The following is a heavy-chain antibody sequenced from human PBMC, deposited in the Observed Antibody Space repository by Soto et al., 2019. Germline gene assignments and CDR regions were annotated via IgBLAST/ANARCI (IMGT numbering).Heavy chain of an antibody. J-gene: IGHJ4*02. V-gene: IGHV4-39*01. CDR3: GRATGVAAADSIFDY. CDR1: GGSVSSSSYY. D-gene: IGHD6-13*01. Sequence: SETLSLTCTVSGGSVSSSSYYWGWVRQPPGKGLEWIGSVYYSGSTYYNPSLESRVTISVDNSKNQFSLKLMSLGAGDTAVYYCGRATGVAAADSIFDYWGQGTLVTVSS. CDR2: VYYSGST.